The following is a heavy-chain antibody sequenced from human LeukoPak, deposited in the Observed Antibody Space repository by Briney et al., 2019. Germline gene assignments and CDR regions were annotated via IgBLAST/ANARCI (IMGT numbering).Heavy chain of an antibody. V-gene: IGHV1-69*04. CDR1: GGTFSSYA. Sequence: ASVKVSCKASGGTFSSYAISRVRQAPGQGLEWMGRIIPILGIANYAQKFQGRVTITADKSTSTAYMELSSLRSEDTAVYYCARDGPFPRQWPPDYWAREPWSPSPQ. J-gene: IGHJ4*02. D-gene: IGHD6-19*01. CDR2: IIPILGIA. CDR3: ARDGPFPRQWPPDY.